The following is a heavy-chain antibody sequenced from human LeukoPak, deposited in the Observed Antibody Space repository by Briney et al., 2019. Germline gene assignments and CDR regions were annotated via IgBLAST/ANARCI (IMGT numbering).Heavy chain of an antibody. Sequence: GGSLRLSCAASGFTLSSYGMHWVRQAPGKGLEWVAVIWYDGSNKYYADSVKGRFTISRDNSKNTLYLQMNSLRAEDTAVYYCARERARHDLLNWFDPWGQGTLVTVSS. CDR3: ARERARHDLLNWFDP. V-gene: IGHV3-33*01. CDR2: IWYDGSNK. D-gene: IGHD3-3*01. CDR1: GFTLSSYG. J-gene: IGHJ5*02.